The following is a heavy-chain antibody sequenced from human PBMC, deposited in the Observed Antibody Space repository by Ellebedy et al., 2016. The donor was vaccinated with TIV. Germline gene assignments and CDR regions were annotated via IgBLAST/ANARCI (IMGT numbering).Heavy chain of an antibody. CDR1: GGSISGYY. J-gene: IGHJ5*02. V-gene: IGHV4-59*01. D-gene: IGHD6-19*01. CDR3: TRDSSGWRNWFDP. Sequence: MPSETLSLTCTVSGGSISGYYWSWARQSPGKGLEWIGYIHYNGTNNCHPSFKSRVTMSVDMSKNKLSLKLSSVTAADTAFYYCTRDSSGWRNWFDPWGQGTNVTVSS. CDR2: IHYNGTN.